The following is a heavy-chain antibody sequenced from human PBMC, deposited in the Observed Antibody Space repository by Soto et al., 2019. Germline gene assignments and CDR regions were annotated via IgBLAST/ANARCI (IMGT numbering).Heavy chain of an antibody. CDR2: IYYSGST. CDR1: GGSISSGGYY. D-gene: IGHD2-15*01. CDR3: AREGILRRIWFDP. V-gene: IGHV4-31*03. Sequence: SQTLSLTCTVSGGSISSGGYYWRWIRQPPGKGLEWIGYIYYSGSTYYNPSLTSRVTISVDTSKNQFSLKLSSVTAADTAVYYCAREGILRRIWFDPWGQGTLVTVSS. J-gene: IGHJ5*02.